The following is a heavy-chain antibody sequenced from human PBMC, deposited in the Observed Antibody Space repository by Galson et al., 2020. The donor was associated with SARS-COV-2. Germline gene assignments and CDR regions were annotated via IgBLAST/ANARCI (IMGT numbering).Heavy chain of an antibody. CDR1: GGSISSGGYY. Sequence: SETLSLTCTVSGGSISSGGYYWSWIRQHPGKGLEWIGYIYYSGSTYYNPSLKSRVTISVDTSKNQFSLKLSSVTAADTAVYYCARGRMWEPTPYNWFDPWGQGTLVTVSS. J-gene: IGHJ5*02. CDR3: ARGRMWEPTPYNWFDP. D-gene: IGHD1-26*01. V-gene: IGHV4-31*03. CDR2: IYYSGST.